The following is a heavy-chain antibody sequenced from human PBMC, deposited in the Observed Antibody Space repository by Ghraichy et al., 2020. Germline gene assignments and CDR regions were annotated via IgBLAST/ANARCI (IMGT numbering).Heavy chain of an antibody. CDR1: GYTFTGYY. V-gene: IGHV1-2*04. D-gene: IGHD2-21*01. Sequence: ASVKVSCKASGYTFTGYYMHWVRQAPGQGLEWMGWINPNSGGTNYAQKFQGWVTMTRDTSISTAYMELSRLRSDDTAVYYCARASDSIYYYYGMDVWGQGTTVTVSS. J-gene: IGHJ6*02. CDR2: INPNSGGT. CDR3: ARASDSIYYYYGMDV.